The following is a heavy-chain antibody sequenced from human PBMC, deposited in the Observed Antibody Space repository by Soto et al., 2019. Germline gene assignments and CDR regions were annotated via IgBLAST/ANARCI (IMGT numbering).Heavy chain of an antibody. CDR1: GFTFSSYG. Sequence: QVQLVESGGGVVQPGRSLRLSCAASGFTFSSYGMHWVRQAPGKGLEWVAVISYDGSNKYYADSVKGRFTISRDNSKNTLYLQMNRLRAEDTAVYYGAKDVPSWYVEGGMDVWGQGTTVTVSS. J-gene: IGHJ6*02. CDR3: AKDVPSWYVEGGMDV. CDR2: ISYDGSNK. V-gene: IGHV3-30*18. D-gene: IGHD6-13*01.